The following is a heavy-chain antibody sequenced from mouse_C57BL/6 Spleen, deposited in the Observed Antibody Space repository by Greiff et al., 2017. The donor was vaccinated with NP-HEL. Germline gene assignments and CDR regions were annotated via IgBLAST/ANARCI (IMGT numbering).Heavy chain of an antibody. CDR1: GFTFSSYT. CDR3: ARQMATVVAPFAY. D-gene: IGHD1-1*01. V-gene: IGHV5-9*01. J-gene: IGHJ3*01. Sequence: EVQRVESGGGLVKPGGSLKLSCAASGFTFSSYTMSWVRQTPEKRLEWVATISGGGGNTYYPDSVKGRFTISRDNAKNTLYLQMSSLRSEDTALYYCARQMATVVAPFAYWGQGTLVTVSA. CDR2: ISGGGGNT.